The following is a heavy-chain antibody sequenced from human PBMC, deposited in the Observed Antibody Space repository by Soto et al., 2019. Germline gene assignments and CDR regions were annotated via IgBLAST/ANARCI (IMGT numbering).Heavy chain of an antibody. CDR1: GFTFSSYA. V-gene: IGHV3-23*01. CDR2: ISGSGGST. Sequence: HPGGSLRLACAASGFTFSSYAMSWVRQAPGKGLEWVSAISGSGGSTYYADSVKGRFTISRDNSKNTLYLQMNSLRAEDTAVYYCAQRNCSGGSCYSSWFYYYCMVVWGRGTTVTGSS. CDR3: AQRNCSGGSCYSSWFYYYCMVV. D-gene: IGHD2-15*01. J-gene: IGHJ6*02.